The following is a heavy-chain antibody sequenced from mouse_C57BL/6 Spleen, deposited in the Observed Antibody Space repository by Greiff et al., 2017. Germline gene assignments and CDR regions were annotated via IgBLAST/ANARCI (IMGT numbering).Heavy chain of an antibody. V-gene: IGHV1-26*01. CDR2: INPNKGGT. D-gene: IGHD4-1*01. Sequence: VQLKQSGPELVKPGASVKISCKASGYTFTDYYLNWVKPSHGKSLEWIGDINPNKGGTSYNQKFKGKATLTVDKSSSTAYMELRSLTSEDSAVYYCAREGLGRLFDYWGQGTTLTVSA. CDR3: AREGLGRLFDY. J-gene: IGHJ2*01. CDR1: GYTFTDYY.